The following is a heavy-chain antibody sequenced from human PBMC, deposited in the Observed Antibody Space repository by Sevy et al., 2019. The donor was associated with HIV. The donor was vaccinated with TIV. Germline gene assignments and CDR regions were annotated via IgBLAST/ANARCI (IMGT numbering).Heavy chain of an antibody. CDR3: ARNYYYDSSGYAYYYYYGMDV. CDR1: GGSISSYY. J-gene: IGHJ6*02. D-gene: IGHD3-22*01. Sequence: SETLSLTCTVSGGSISSYYWSWIRQPPGKGLEWIGYIYYSGSTNYNPSLKSRVTISVDTSKNQFSLKLSSVTAADTAVYYCARNYYYDSSGYAYYYYYGMDVWDQGTTVTVSS. V-gene: IGHV4-59*12. CDR2: IYYSGST.